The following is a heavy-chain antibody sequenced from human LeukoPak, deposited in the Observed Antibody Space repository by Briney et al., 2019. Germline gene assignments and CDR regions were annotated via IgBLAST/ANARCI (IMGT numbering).Heavy chain of an antibody. CDR3: AKDRRVITMTQYYFDY. Sequence: GGSLRLSCAASGFTFSSYGMHWVRQAPGKGLEWVAFIRYDGSNKYYADSVKGRFTISRDNSKNTLYLQMNSLRAEDTAVYYCAKDRRVITMTQYYFDYWGQGTLVTVSS. V-gene: IGHV3-30*02. CDR2: IRYDGSNK. J-gene: IGHJ4*02. D-gene: IGHD3-22*01. CDR1: GFTFSSYG.